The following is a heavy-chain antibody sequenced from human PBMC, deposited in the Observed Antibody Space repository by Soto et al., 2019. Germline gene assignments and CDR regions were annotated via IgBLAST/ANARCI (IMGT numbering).Heavy chain of an antibody. CDR2: AAYSGGT. V-gene: IGHV4-39*01. CDR1: GGSIANNNYF. Sequence: SETLSLTCTVSGGSIANNNYFWGWVRQPPGKGLEWIGSAAYSGGTYKNPSLKSRVTVSVDTSKNQFSLKLTSVTAADTAVYYCAQVVVGATSHSEFDSWGQGTLVTVSS. CDR3: AQVVVGATSHSEFDS. D-gene: IGHD2-15*01. J-gene: IGHJ4*02.